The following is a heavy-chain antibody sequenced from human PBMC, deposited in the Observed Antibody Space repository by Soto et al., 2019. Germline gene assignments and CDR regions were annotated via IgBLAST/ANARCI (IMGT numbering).Heavy chain of an antibody. Sequence: GASVKVSCKASGYTFTSYGISWVRPAPGQGLEWMGWINAGNGNTKYSQKFQGRVTITKDTSASTAYMELSSLRSEDTAVYYCARDHDSSGYTSNTAYYFDYWGQGTLVTVSS. CDR1: GYTFTSYG. V-gene: IGHV1-18*01. CDR2: INAGNGNT. J-gene: IGHJ4*02. D-gene: IGHD3-22*01. CDR3: ARDHDSSGYTSNTAYYFDY.